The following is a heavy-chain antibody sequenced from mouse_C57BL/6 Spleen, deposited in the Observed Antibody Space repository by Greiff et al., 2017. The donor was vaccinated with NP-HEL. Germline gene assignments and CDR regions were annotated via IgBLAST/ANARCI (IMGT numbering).Heavy chain of an antibody. CDR3: ARHGYYDYDRDYFDY. CDR1: GYTFTEYT. CDR2: FYPGSGSI. D-gene: IGHD2-4*01. J-gene: IGHJ2*01. V-gene: IGHV1-62-2*01. Sequence: QVQLKESGAELVKPGASVKLSCKASGYTFTEYTIHWVKQSSGQGLEWIGWFYPGSGSIKYNEKFKDKATLTADKSSSTVYMELSRLTSEDSAVYFCARHGYYDYDRDYFDYWGQGTTLTVSS.